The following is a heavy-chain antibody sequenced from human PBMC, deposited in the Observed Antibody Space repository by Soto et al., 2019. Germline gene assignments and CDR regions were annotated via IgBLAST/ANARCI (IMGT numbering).Heavy chain of an antibody. Sequence: ASVRVSCKASGYTFTGYYMHWVRQAPGPGLERMGWINPNSGGTNYAQKFQGRVTMTRDTSISTAYMELSRLRSDDTAVYYCARGGATYYYDSSGPDYWGQGTLVTVSS. D-gene: IGHD3-22*01. J-gene: IGHJ4*02. CDR1: GYTFTGYY. V-gene: IGHV1-2*02. CDR2: INPNSGGT. CDR3: ARGGATYYYDSSGPDY.